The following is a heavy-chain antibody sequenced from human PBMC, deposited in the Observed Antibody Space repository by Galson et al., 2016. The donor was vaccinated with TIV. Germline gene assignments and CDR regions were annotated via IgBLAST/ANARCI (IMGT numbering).Heavy chain of an antibody. J-gene: IGHJ6*02. Sequence: VKVSCKVSGYNFTDYFLHWMQQAPGKSFEWMGHVDPEDGQTKYAPKFQGRITITADTSTDTAYMELTSLRSEDTAIYFCTTVRLRGSGGMDVWGRGTTVTVSS. CDR2: VDPEDGQT. V-gene: IGHV1-69-2*01. CDR1: GYNFTDYF. CDR3: TTVRLRGSGGMDV. D-gene: IGHD2-8*01.